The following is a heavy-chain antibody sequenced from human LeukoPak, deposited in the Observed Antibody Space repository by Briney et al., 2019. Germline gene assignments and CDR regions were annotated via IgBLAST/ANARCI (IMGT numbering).Heavy chain of an antibody. J-gene: IGHJ4*02. CDR2: MNPNSGNT. Sequence: GASVKVSCKASGYTFTSYDINWVRQATGQGLEWMGWMNPNSGNTGYAQKFQGRVTMTRDTSISTAYMELSRLRSDDTAVYYCARGGTATYYYDPFDYWGQGTLVTVSS. CDR1: GYTFTSYD. V-gene: IGHV1-8*01. D-gene: IGHD3-22*01. CDR3: ARGGTATYYYDPFDY.